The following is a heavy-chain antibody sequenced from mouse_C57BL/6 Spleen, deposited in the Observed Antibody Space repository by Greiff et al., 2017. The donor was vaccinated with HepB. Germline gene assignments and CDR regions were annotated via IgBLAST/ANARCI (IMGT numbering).Heavy chain of an antibody. J-gene: IGHJ2*01. CDR1: GYTFTDYY. V-gene: IGHV1-19*01. Sequence: EVQVVESGPVLVKPGASVKMSCKASGYTFTDYYMNWVKQSHGKSLEWIGVINPYNGGTSYNQKFKGKATLTVDKSSSTAYMELNSLTSEDSAVYYCARSGYGSDYFDYWGQGTTLTVSS. CDR2: INPYNGGT. CDR3: ARSGYGSDYFDY. D-gene: IGHD1-1*01.